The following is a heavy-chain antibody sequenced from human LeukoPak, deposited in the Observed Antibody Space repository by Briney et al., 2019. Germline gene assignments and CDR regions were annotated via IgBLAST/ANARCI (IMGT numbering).Heavy chain of an antibody. D-gene: IGHD2-15*01. CDR2: ISYDGSNK. CDR3: ARAGIWQGAFDI. V-gene: IGHV3-30*03. J-gene: IGHJ3*02. Sequence: AGGSLRLSCAASGFTFSSYGMHWVRQAPGKGLEWVAVISYDGSNKYYADSVKGRFTISRDNSKNTLYLQMNSLRAEDTAVYYCARAGIWQGAFDIWGQGTMVTVSS. CDR1: GFTFSSYG.